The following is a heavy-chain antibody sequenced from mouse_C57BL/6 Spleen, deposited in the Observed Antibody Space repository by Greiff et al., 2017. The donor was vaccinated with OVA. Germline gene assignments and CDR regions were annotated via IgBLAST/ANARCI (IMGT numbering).Heavy chain of an antibody. J-gene: IGHJ3*01. CDR2: ISSGSSTI. Sequence: EVKLVESGGGLVKPGGSLKLSCAASGFTFSDYGMHWVRQAPEKGLEWVAYISSGSSTIYYADTLKGRFTISRDNAKNTLFLQMTSLRSEDTAMYYCARDYGSSPWFAYWGLGTLVTVSA. CDR1: GFTFSDYG. V-gene: IGHV5-17*01. CDR3: ARDYGSSPWFAY. D-gene: IGHD1-1*01.